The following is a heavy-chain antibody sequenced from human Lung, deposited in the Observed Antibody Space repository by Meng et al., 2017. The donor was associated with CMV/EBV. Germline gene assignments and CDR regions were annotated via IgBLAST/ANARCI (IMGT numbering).Heavy chain of an antibody. CDR1: GFTFSDHY. V-gene: IGHV3-72*01. D-gene: IGHD1-26*01. CDR2: TKNKPNGYST. J-gene: IGHJ4*02. CDR3: TGSMVGATGRPPYFFEY. Sequence: GGSLRLSCEVSGFTFSDHYMDWVRQAPGEGLEWVGRTKNKPNGYSTEYAASVKGRFTISRDNSRNSLYLQMDSLKTEDTADYFCTGSMVGATGRPPYFFEYWGQGXLVTVSS.